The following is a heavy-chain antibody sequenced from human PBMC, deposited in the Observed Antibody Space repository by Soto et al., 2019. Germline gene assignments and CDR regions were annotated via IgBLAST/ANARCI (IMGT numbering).Heavy chain of an antibody. CDR1: RFNFSDYA. CDR3: ATIKAILVVSAYLTYYYPALEV. CDR2: ISESGVST. Sequence: GGSLRLSCAASRFNFSDYAMSWVRQAPGKGLEWVSVISESGVSTVYADSVKDRFTISRDNSKNTLYLQMNSLRAEDTAIYSCATIKAILVVSAYLTYYYPALEVWGQGTTVTVSS. V-gene: IGHV3-23*01. J-gene: IGHJ6*02. D-gene: IGHD2-2*01.